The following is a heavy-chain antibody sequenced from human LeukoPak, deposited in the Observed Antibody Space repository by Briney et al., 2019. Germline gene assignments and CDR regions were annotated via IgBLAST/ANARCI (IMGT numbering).Heavy chain of an antibody. Sequence: PSETLSLTCSVSGGSISSYYWSWIRQPAGKGLEWIGRIYASGSTNYNPSLKSRVTMSVDTSKSQFSLRLISVTAADTAVYYCARDPRGIVGANHNWFDPWGQGTLVTVSS. CDR1: GGSISSYY. CDR3: ARDPRGIVGANHNWFDP. V-gene: IGHV4-4*07. J-gene: IGHJ5*02. CDR2: IYASGST. D-gene: IGHD1-26*01.